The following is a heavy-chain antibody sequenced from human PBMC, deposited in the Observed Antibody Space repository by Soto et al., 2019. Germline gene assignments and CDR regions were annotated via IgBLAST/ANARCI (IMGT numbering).Heavy chain of an antibody. V-gene: IGHV6-1*01. J-gene: IGHJ6*02. CDR3: ARAGGQSGDYLFYYYYGMDV. CDR1: GDSVSSTSAA. CDR2: TYYRSKWYN. Sequence: SQTLSLTCAISGDSVSSTSAAWNWIRQSPSRGLEWLGRTYYRSKWYNDYAVSVKSRITINPDTSKNQFSLQLNSVTPEDTAVYYCARAGGQSGDYLFYYYYGMDVWGQGTTVTVSS. D-gene: IGHD4-17*01.